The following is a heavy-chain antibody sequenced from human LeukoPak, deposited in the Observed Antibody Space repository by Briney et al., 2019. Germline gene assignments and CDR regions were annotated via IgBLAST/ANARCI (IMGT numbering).Heavy chain of an antibody. J-gene: IGHJ4*02. CDR3: ARASDGSGLFDY. D-gene: IGHD3-3*01. CDR2: ISGDTNYI. Sequence: GGSLRLSCAASGFPFSGPTMNWVRQAPGKGLEWVSSISGDTNYIYYADSVKGRFTISRDNAKNSLSLQMNSLRAEDTAVYYCARASDGSGLFDYWGQGTLVTVSS. V-gene: IGHV3-21*01. CDR1: GFPFSGPT.